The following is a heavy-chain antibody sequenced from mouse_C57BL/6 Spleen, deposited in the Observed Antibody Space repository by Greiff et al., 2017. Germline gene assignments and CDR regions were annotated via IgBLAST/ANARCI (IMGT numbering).Heavy chain of an antibody. CDR1: GYTFTSYW. J-gene: IGHJ4*01. V-gene: IGHV1-64*01. CDR3: ARYYGNFYAMDY. Sequence: QVQLQQSGAELVKPGASVKLSCKASGYTFTSYWMHWVKQRPGQGLEWIGMIHPNSGSTNYNEKFKSKATLTVDKSSSTAYMQLSSLTSEDSAVYYCARYYGNFYAMDYWGQGTSVTGYS. CDR2: IHPNSGST. D-gene: IGHD2-1*01.